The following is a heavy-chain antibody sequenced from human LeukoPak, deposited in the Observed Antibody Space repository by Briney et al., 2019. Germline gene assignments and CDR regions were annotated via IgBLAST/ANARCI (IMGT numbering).Heavy chain of an antibody. D-gene: IGHD3-22*01. Sequence: ASVKVSCKASGYTFTGYYMHWVRQAPGQGLEWMGWINPNSGGTNYAQKFQGRVTMTRDTSISTAYMELSRLRSDDTAVYYCARDRRAYYCDSSGYRDYWGQGTLVTVSS. CDR3: ARDRRAYYCDSSGYRDY. V-gene: IGHV1-2*02. CDR2: INPNSGGT. J-gene: IGHJ4*02. CDR1: GYTFTGYY.